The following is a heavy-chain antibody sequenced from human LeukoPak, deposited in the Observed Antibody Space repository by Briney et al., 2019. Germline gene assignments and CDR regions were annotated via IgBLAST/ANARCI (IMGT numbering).Heavy chain of an antibody. D-gene: IGHD1/OR15-1a*01. CDR3: ARAGNIRFDY. J-gene: IGHJ4*02. Sequence: GGSLRLSCEASGFTFSSYAMSWVRQAPGKGLEWVSGFSGSGGSTYYADSVKGRFTISRDNSKNTLYLQMNSLRAEDTAVYYCARAGNIRFDYWGQGTLVTVSS. CDR1: GFTFSSYA. V-gene: IGHV3-23*01. CDR2: FSGSGGST.